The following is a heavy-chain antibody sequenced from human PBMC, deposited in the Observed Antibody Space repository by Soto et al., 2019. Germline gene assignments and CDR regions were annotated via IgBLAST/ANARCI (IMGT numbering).Heavy chain of an antibody. CDR1: GFTFSSYG. D-gene: IGHD3-3*01. V-gene: IGHV3-48*02. Sequence: GGSLRLSCAASGFTFSSYGMHWVRQAPGKGLEWVSFISSDSRTIYYADSVEGRFTVSRDNARNSVSLQMDSLRDEDAAVYYCARIKLVEWFFINVDVYDMDVWGQGTPVTVYS. CDR3: ARIKLVEWFFINVDVYDMDV. J-gene: IGHJ6*02. CDR2: ISSDSRTI.